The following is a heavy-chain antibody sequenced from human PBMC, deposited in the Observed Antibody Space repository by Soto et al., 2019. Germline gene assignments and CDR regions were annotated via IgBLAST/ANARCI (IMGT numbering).Heavy chain of an antibody. CDR3: ARDREQWLGLSNYYSYGMDV. V-gene: IGHV4-61*01. J-gene: IGHJ6*02. CDR1: GGSVSSGSYY. D-gene: IGHD6-19*01. CDR2: IYYSGST. Sequence: QVQLQESGPGLVKPSETLSLTCTVSGGSVSSGSYYWSWIRQPPGKGLEWIGYIYYSGSTNYNPSLKSRVTISVDTSKNQFSLKLSSVTAADTAVYYCARDREQWLGLSNYYSYGMDVWGQGTTVTVSS.